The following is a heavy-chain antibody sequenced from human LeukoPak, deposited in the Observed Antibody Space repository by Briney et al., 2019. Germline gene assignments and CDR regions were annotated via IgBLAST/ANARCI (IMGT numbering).Heavy chain of an antibody. V-gene: IGHV1-24*01. D-gene: IGHD2-15*01. Sequence: ASVKVSCKVSRYTLTELSMHWVRQAPGKGLEWMGGFDPEDGETIYAQKFQGRVTMTEDTSTDTAYMELSSLRSEDTAVYYCATKGIDGYCSGGSCYPNWFDPWGQGTLVTVSS. J-gene: IGHJ5*02. CDR3: ATKGIDGYCSGGSCYPNWFDP. CDR2: FDPEDGET. CDR1: RYTLTELS.